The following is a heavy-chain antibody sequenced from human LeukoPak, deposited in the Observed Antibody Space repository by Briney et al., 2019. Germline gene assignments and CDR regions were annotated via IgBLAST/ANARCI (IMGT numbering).Heavy chain of an antibody. V-gene: IGHV3-66*01. CDR2: IYSGGST. Sequence: PGGSLRLSCAASGFTVSSNYMSWVRQAPGKGLEGVSVIYSGGSTYYADSVKGRFTISRDNSKNTLYLQMNSLRAEDTAVYYCARVGSSGWYGGSRYYWGQGTLVTVSS. CDR1: GFTVSSNY. CDR3: ARVGSSGWYGGSRYY. D-gene: IGHD6-19*01. J-gene: IGHJ4*02.